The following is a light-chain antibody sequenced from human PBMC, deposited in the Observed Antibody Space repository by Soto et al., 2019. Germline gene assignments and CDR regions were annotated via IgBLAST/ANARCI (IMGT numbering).Light chain of an antibody. Sequence: DIVVTQSPLSLPVTPGGPASISCRSSQSLLHINGYNYLDWYLQKPGQSPQLMIYLASSRASGVPDRFSGSGSGTDFTLKISRVEAEDAAVYFCQQYTGPPTTFGQGTRLEIK. CDR1: QSLLHINGYNY. CDR2: LAS. J-gene: IGKJ5*01. CDR3: QQYTGPPTT. V-gene: IGKV2-28*01.